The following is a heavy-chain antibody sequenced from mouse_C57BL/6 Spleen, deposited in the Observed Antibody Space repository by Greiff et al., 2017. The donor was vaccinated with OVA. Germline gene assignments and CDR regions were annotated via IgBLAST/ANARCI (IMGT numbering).Heavy chain of an antibody. Sequence: VKLQESGAELARPGASVKLSCKASGYTFPSYGISWVKQRTGQGLEWIGEIYPRSGNTYYNEKFKGKATLTADKSSSTAYMELRSLTSEDSAVYFCARGGNWDGAYIDYWGDVTTLTVSS. J-gene: IGHJ2*01. CDR2: IYPRSGNT. CDR1: GYTFPSYG. V-gene: IGHV1-81*01. D-gene: IGHD4-1*01. CDR3: ARGGNWDGAYIDY.